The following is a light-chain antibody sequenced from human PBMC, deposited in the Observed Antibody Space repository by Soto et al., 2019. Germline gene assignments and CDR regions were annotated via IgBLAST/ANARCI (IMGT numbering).Light chain of an antibody. CDR3: QQLNSYPST. CDR2: AAS. J-gene: IGKJ2*01. Sequence: DIQLTQSPSFLSASVGDRVTITCRASQGVDNYLAWYQQTPGKAPKLLIYAASTLQSGVPSRFSGSRSGTEFTLTISSLQPEDFATYYCQQLNSYPSTFGQGTKLEIK. CDR1: QGVDNY. V-gene: IGKV1-9*01.